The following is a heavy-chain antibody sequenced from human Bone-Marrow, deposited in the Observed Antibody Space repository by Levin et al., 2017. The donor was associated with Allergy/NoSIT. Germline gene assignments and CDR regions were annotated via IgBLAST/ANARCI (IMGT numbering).Heavy chain of an antibody. V-gene: IGHV3-43*01. CDR1: GFTFDDYT. D-gene: IGHD3-3*01. Sequence: PGGSLRLSCAASGFTFDDYTMHWVRQAPGKGLEWVSLISGDGGNTYYADSVKGRFTISRDNSKNSLYLQMDSLRTDDTALYYCVKDLNRFLQWLPFGSWGQGTLVTVSS. CDR2: ISGDGGNT. CDR3: VKDLNRFLQWLPFGS. J-gene: IGHJ4*02.